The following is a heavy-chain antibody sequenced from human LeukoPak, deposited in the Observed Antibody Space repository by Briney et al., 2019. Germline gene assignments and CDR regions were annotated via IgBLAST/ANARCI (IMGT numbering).Heavy chain of an antibody. Sequence: GGSLRLSCAASGFAFSTYAMSWVRQAPGEGLEWVSGITPGGYSTFYADSVKGRFTISRDNAKNSLYLQMNSLRAEDTAVYYCARDRGDILTGYDSYNDYWGQGTLVTVSS. CDR2: ITPGGYST. CDR3: ARDRGDILTGYDSYNDY. V-gene: IGHV3-23*01. D-gene: IGHD3-9*01. J-gene: IGHJ4*02. CDR1: GFAFSTYA.